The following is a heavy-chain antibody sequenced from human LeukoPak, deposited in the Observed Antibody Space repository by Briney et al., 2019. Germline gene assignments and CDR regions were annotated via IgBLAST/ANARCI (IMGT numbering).Heavy chain of an antibody. V-gene: IGHV3-23*01. Sequence: PGGSLRLSCGASGFTFSNYAMSWVHQAPGKGLEWVSTITGSGGSTYYADSVKGRFTISRDISKNSLYLQMNSLRAEDTAVYYCAKGADYGDFLYFDYWGQGTLVTVSS. CDR1: GFTFSNYA. CDR2: ITGSGGST. CDR3: AKGADYGDFLYFDY. D-gene: IGHD4-17*01. J-gene: IGHJ4*02.